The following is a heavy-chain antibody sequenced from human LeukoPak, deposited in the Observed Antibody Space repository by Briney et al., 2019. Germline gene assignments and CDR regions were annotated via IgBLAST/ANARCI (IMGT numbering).Heavy chain of an antibody. V-gene: IGHV4-4*02. CDR3: ARKMVGETTFGY. J-gene: IGHJ4*02. Sequence: SETLSVTCAVSGGSISGNKWWSWVRQPPGKGLEWIGEISHSGSTGYNSSLKSRVTISVDKSKDQFSLKLSSVTAADTAVYYCARKMVGETTFGYWGQGTLVTVSS. CDR2: ISHSGST. D-gene: IGHD1-14*01. CDR1: GGSISGNKW.